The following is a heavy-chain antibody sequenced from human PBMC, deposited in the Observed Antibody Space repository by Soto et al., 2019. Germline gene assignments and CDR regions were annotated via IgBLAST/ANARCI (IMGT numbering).Heavy chain of an antibody. CDR3: AEGGAVESNNPYYFDD. Sequence: QVQLVESGGGVVQPGRSLRLSCAVSGFTFSNYGMHWVRQAPGKGLEWVAVISYDGGNKYYADSVKGRFTISRDNSKNTLYLHKNRLRAEDTAVYYCAEGGAVESNNPYYFDDWGQGTQVTVSS. D-gene: IGHD3-3*01. J-gene: IGHJ4*02. CDR2: ISYDGGNK. CDR1: GFTFSNYG. V-gene: IGHV3-30*18.